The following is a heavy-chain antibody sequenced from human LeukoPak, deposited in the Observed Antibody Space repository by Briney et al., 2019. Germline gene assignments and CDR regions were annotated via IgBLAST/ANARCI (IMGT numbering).Heavy chain of an antibody. J-gene: IGHJ5*02. CDR1: GLTVSSSF. Sequence: AVGSLRLSCAASGLTVSSSFLSWVRQAPGKGLEWVSLIYSDGSAYYADSLKGRFTISRDNYRNTVYLQMRSLRAEDTALYYCARWEDYGRFDPWGQGTLVTVSS. V-gene: IGHV3-53*01. CDR3: ARWEDYGRFDP. CDR2: IYSDGSA. D-gene: IGHD3-16*01.